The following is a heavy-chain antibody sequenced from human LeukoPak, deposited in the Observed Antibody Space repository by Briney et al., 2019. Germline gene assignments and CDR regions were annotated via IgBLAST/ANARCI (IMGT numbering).Heavy chain of an antibody. V-gene: IGHV3-15*01. CDR2: VKSKSYGGAA. D-gene: IGHD2-15*01. Sequence: PGGSLRLSCAASGFTFSSYSMNWVRQVPGKGLEWVGHVKSKSYGGAAPDYAEPVKGRFTISRDDSKNTLYLQMNSLKTEDTALYYCTTDFWGPKYCSGNRCYDAYDIWGQGTMVTVSS. CDR1: GFTFSSYS. J-gene: IGHJ3*02. CDR3: TTDFWGPKYCSGNRCYDAYDI.